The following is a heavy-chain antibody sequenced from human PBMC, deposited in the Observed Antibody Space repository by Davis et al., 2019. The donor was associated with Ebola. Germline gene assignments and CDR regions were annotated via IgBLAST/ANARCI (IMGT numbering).Heavy chain of an antibody. V-gene: IGHV3-30*02. CDR1: GFSFSTYG. D-gene: IGHD6-19*01. J-gene: IGHJ3*01. CDR3: TTRTAVTDVHAFDV. Sequence: PGGSLRLSCAASGFSFSTYGMHWVRQAPGKGLEWVAWIRYAGNDRYYADSVEGRFTISRDNSRNTLYLQMNSLRVEDTAVYYCTTRTAVTDVHAFDVWGQGTMVAVSP. CDR2: IRYAGNDR.